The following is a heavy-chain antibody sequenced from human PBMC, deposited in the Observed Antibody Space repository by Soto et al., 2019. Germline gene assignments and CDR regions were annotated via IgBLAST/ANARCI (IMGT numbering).Heavy chain of an antibody. CDR1: GYSFTSYG. CDR2: ISPYNGNT. Sequence: QVQLLQSGAEVKKLGASVKVSCKTSGYSFTSYGIGWLRQAPGQGLEWMGWISPYNGNTYYAQRFQGRVTLTTDTSTSTVYLELRRLRSDVTAVYYCARDQSFDRKYYYGIDVLGQGTTVTVSS. V-gene: IGHV1-18*01. J-gene: IGHJ6*02. CDR3: ARDQSFDRKYYYGIDV.